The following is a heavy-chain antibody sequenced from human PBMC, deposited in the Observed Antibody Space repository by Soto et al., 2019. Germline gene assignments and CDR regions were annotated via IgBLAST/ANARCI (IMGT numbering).Heavy chain of an antibody. CDR3: AKDTLAPTIFGVVTLDY. D-gene: IGHD3-3*01. V-gene: IGHV3-23*01. CDR2: ISGSGGST. J-gene: IGHJ4*02. Sequence: PGGSLRLSCAASGFTFSSYAMSWVRQAPGKGLEWVSAISGSGGSTYYADSVKGRFTISRDNSKNTLYLQMNSLRAEDTAVYYCAKDTLAPTIFGVVTLDYWGQGTLVTVSS. CDR1: GFTFSSYA.